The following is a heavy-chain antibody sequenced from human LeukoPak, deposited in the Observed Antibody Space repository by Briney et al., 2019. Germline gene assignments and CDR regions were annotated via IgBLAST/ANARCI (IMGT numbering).Heavy chain of an antibody. CDR3: ARVFCSAGSCYYFDY. CDR2: IYSGGNT. Sequence: RPSETLSLTCTVSGGSISSFYWTWIRQPAGKGLEWIGRIYSGGNTNYNPSLKSRVTMSVDTSKNQFSLKLSSVTAADTAVYYCARVFCSAGSCYYFDYWGQGTLVTVSS. D-gene: IGHD2-15*01. J-gene: IGHJ4*02. CDR1: GGSISSFY. V-gene: IGHV4-4*07.